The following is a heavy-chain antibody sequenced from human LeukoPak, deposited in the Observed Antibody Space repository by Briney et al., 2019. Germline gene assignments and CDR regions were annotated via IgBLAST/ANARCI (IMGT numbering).Heavy chain of an antibody. V-gene: IGHV4-59*01. D-gene: IGHD6-13*01. J-gene: IGHJ5*02. CDR1: GGSISSYY. Sequence: SETLSLTCTVSGGSISSYYWSWIRQPPGKGLEWIGYIYYSGSTSYNPSLKSRVTISVDTSKNQFSLKLSSVTAADTAVYYCARATYSSSWYFAFDPWGQGTLVTVSS. CDR2: IYYSGST. CDR3: ARATYSSSWYFAFDP.